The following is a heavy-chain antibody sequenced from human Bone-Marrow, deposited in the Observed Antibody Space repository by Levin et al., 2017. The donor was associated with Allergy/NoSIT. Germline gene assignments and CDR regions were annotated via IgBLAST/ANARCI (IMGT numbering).Heavy chain of an antibody. Sequence: GESLKISCRASGGSLSGYDINWVRQATGQGLEYMGWRSRNSGNTGYAQKFQGRITMARDSATDTFYMELTNLRSADAAMYFCATARGATEFDSWGQGTLLTVSS. CDR2: RSRNSGNT. CDR1: GGSLSGYD. CDR3: ATARGATEFDS. V-gene: IGHV1-8*02. J-gene: IGHJ4*02. D-gene: IGHD1-26*01.